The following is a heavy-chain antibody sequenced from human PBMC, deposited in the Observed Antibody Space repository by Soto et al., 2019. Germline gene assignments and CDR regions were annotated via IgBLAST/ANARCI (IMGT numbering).Heavy chain of an antibody. J-gene: IGHJ4*02. CDR3: AKDRDYPRDYFHY. CDR1: GFTLGRYG. V-gene: IGHV3-23*01. D-gene: IGHD3-10*01. Sequence: GGSLRLSCAASGFTLGRYGMSWVRQAPGKGLEWVSAVSPNGQGIYYADSVRGRFTISRDFSKNTVFLHMDSLRAEDTAVYYCAKDRDYPRDYFHYWGQGTLVTVSS. CDR2: VSPNGQGI.